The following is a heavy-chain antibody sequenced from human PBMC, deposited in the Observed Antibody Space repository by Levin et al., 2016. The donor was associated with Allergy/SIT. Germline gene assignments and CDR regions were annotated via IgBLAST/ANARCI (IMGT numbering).Heavy chain of an antibody. J-gene: IGHJ5*02. Sequence: WIRQPPGKGLEWVSYISSSSSTIYYADSVKGRFTISRDNAKNSLYLQMNSLRAEDTAVYYCARVYQDGYNHWGQGTLVTVSS. CDR3: ARVYQDGYNH. CDR2: ISSSSSTI. D-gene: IGHD5-24*01. V-gene: IGHV3-48*01.